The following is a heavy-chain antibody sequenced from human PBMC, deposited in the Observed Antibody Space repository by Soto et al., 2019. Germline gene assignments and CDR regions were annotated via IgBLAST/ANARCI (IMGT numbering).Heavy chain of an antibody. CDR1: GGSISSYY. J-gene: IGHJ5*02. V-gene: IGHV4-59*01. CDR2: IYYSGST. D-gene: IGHD3-10*01. CDR3: ARSYGDYNWLDP. Sequence: QVQLQESGPGLVKPSETLSLTCTVSGGSISSYYWSWIRQPPGKGLEWIGYIYYSGSTNYNPSLKSRVTISVDTSKNQFSLKLSSVTAADTAVYYCARSYGDYNWLDPWGQGTLVTVSS.